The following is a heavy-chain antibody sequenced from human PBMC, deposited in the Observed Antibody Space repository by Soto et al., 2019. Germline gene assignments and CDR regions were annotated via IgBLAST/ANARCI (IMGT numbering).Heavy chain of an antibody. CDR2: VYYSGTT. V-gene: IGHV4-39*01. CDR1: DGTINGRSYY. CDR3: TRHKSSDYVQGYFQY. J-gene: IGHJ1*01. Sequence: QLQLQESSPRLLKSSETLSLTCSVTDGTINGRSYYWGWIRQSPGKGLEWIGRVYYSGTTYYNPSLKSRVTISVDTSKTHFSLKLTSVAVADTAIYYCTRHKSSDYVQGYFQYWSQGTLVTVSS. D-gene: IGHD4-17*01.